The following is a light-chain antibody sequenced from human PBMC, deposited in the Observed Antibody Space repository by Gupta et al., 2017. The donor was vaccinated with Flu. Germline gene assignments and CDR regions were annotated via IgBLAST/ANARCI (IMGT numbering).Light chain of an antibody. CDR2: DVT. CDR3: CSYATTYTWV. Sequence: SVTISCTGTFSDVGAYNYVSWFQQHPGKAPILMISDVTKRPSGVPERFSGSKSGNTASLTISGLQAVDEADYYCCSYATTYTWVFGGGTKLTVL. CDR1: FSDVGAYNY. J-gene: IGLJ3*02. V-gene: IGLV2-11*03.